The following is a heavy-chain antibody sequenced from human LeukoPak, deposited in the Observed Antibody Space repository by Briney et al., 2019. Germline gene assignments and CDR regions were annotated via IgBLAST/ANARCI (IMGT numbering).Heavy chain of an antibody. D-gene: IGHD6-13*01. CDR3: ARHYGMSSSWYPLDY. CDR2: IYYSGNS. Sequence: SETLSLTCTVSGGSIRSYYWSWIRQPPGKGLEWIGYIYYSGNSNYNPSLKSRVTISVDTSKNQFSLKLSSVTAADTAVYYCARHYGMSSSWYPLDYWGQGTLVTVSS. V-gene: IGHV4-59*08. CDR1: GGSIRSYY. J-gene: IGHJ4*02.